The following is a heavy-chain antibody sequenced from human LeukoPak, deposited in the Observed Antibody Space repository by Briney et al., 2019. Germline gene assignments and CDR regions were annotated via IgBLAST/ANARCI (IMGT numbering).Heavy chain of an antibody. V-gene: IGHV4-34*01. CDR1: VXSFSDYY. J-gene: IGHJ4*02. CDR2: IYYSGST. CDR3: ARQLGLGIIDY. Sequence: SETLSLTCAVYVXSFSDYYWSWIRQPPGKGLEWIGSIYYSGSTYYNPSLKSRVTISVDTSKNQFSLKLSSVTAADTAVYYCARQLGLGIIDYWGQGTLVTVSS. D-gene: IGHD3/OR15-3a*01.